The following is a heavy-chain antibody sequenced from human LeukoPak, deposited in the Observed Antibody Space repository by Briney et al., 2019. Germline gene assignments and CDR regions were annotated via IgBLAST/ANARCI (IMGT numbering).Heavy chain of an antibody. CDR3: ARDALGSYYDFWSGYYTHNWFDP. J-gene: IGHJ5*02. V-gene: IGHV3-74*01. CDR2: INTDGSVS. CDR1: GFTFSSYW. D-gene: IGHD3-3*01. Sequence: PGGSLRLSCAASGFTFSSYWMYWVRQAPGKGLAWVARINTDGSVSAYPDSVEGRFTISRDNAKNTLLLQMNSLRAEDTAVYYCARDALGSYYDFWSGYYTHNWFDPWGQGTLVTVSS.